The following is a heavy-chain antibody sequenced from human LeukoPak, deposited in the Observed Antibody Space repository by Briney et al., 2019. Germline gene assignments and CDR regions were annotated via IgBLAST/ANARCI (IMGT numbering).Heavy chain of an antibody. CDR1: GFTFSSYA. D-gene: IGHD1-26*01. V-gene: IGHV3-30*04. Sequence: GRSLRLSCAASGFTFSSYAMHWVRQAPGKGLEWVAVISYDGSNKYYADSVKGRFTISRDNSKNTLYLQMNSLRAEDTAVYYCARDLNSGSYSDLFDYWGQGTLVTVSS. CDR3: ARDLNSGSYSDLFDY. CDR2: ISYDGSNK. J-gene: IGHJ4*02.